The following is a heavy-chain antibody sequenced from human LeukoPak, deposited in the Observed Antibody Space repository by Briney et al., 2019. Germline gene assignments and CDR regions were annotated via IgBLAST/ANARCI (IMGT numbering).Heavy chain of an antibody. CDR3: AREGLGETYFEY. J-gene: IGHJ4*02. Sequence: PSGTLSPTCAVSGGSITTRNFWSWVRQPPGKGLEWIAEMHHDGSANYNPSLKSRVSMPVDKSKNHFSLRLTSVTAADTAVYYCAREGLGETYFEYWGRGILVTVSS. V-gene: IGHV4-4*02. D-gene: IGHD3-10*01. CDR1: GGSITTRNF. CDR2: MHHDGSA.